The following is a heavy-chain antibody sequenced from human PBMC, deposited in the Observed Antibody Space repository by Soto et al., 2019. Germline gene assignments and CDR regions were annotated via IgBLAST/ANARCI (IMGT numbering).Heavy chain of an antibody. J-gene: IGHJ4*02. Sequence: QITLKESGPTLVKPTQTLTLTCTFSGFSLSTSGVGVGWIRQPPGKALEWLAFLYWDDDKRYSPSLKSRLTITKDTAKNQVFLTMTSMDPVDTATYYCARTSVNWGSRGLVDYWGQGTLVTVAS. V-gene: IGHV2-5*02. CDR1: GFSLSTSGVG. CDR2: LYWDDDK. CDR3: ARTSVNWGSRGLVDY. D-gene: IGHD7-27*01.